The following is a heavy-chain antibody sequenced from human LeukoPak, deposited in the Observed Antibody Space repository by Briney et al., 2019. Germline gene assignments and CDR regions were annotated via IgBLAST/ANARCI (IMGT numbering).Heavy chain of an antibody. J-gene: IGHJ4*02. CDR3: ATGYYYDSSGMFDY. Sequence: SETLSLTCTVSGGSISSSSYYWGWIRQPPGKGLEWIGSIYYSGSTYYNPSLKSRATISVDTSKSQFSLNLSSVTAADTAVYYCATGYYYDSSGMFDYWGQGILVTVSS. V-gene: IGHV4-39*07. D-gene: IGHD3-22*01. CDR1: GGSISSSSYY. CDR2: IYYSGST.